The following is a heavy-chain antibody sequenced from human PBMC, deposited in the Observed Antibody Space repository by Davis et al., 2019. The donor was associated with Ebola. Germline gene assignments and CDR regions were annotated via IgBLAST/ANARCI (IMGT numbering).Heavy chain of an antibody. J-gene: IGHJ5*02. V-gene: IGHV3-9*01. CDR1: GLTFDDYA. Sequence: PGGSLRLSCAASGLTFDDYAMHWVRQPPGQGLEWVSGITWNSDNIVYADSVRGRFTISRDNSKNTLSLQMNRLRAEDTAVYFCTKCNIGWHEHTWFAPWGQGTLVTVSS. CDR2: ITWNSDNI. D-gene: IGHD6-19*01. CDR3: TKCNIGWHEHTWFAP.